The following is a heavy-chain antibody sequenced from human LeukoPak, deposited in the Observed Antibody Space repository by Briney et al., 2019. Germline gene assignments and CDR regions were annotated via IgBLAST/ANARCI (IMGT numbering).Heavy chain of an antibody. CDR1: GFTFNSYA. CDR3: AKSVTADL. Sequence: PGGSLRLSCAASGFTFNSYAMNWVRQAPGKGLEWVSSISGSGGSTNYADSVKGRFTISRDNSRNTVYLQMNSLRVEDTAVYYCAKSVTADLWGQGTLVTVSS. D-gene: IGHD4-23*01. V-gene: IGHV3-23*01. CDR2: ISGSGGST. J-gene: IGHJ4*02.